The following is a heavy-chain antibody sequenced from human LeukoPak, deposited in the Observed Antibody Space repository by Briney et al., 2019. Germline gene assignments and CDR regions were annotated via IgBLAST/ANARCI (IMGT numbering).Heavy chain of an antibody. CDR1: GYTFTSYG. CDR2: ISAYNGNT. Sequence: ASVKVSCKASGYTFTSYGISWVRQAPGQGLEWMGWISAYNGNTNYVQKLQGRVTMTTDTSTSTAYMELRSLRSDDTAVYYCARDPKVDCNSSGYYPSWFDPWGQGTLVTVSS. V-gene: IGHV1-18*01. D-gene: IGHD3-22*01. CDR3: ARDPKVDCNSSGYYPSWFDP. J-gene: IGHJ5*02.